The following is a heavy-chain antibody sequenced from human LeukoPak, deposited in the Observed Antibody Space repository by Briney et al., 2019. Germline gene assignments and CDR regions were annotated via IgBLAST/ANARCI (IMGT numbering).Heavy chain of an antibody. CDR2: ISAYNGNT. V-gene: IGHV1-18*01. Sequence: GASVKVSCKASGYTFTSYGISWVRQAPGQGLEWMGWISAYNGNTNYAQKLQGRVTMTTDTSTSTAYMELRSLRSDDTAVYYCARVPQITIFGVVIMDPGSYYYYMDVWGKGTTVTVSS. CDR3: ARVPQITIFGVVIMDPGSYYYYMDV. CDR1: GYTFTSYG. D-gene: IGHD3-3*01. J-gene: IGHJ6*03.